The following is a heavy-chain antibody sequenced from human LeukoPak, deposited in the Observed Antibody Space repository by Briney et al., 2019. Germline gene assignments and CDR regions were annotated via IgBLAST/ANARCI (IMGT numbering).Heavy chain of an antibody. CDR2: IYYRGDT. CDR3: ARDRRRELLHAFDI. J-gene: IGHJ3*02. D-gene: IGHD1-26*01. Sequence: SETLSLTCTVSGGSISSTSYFWGWIRQPPAKGLEWIGSIYYRGDTYYNPSLKSRVTISVDASKNQFSLKLSSVTAADTAVYHCARDRRRELLHAFDIWGQGTMVTVSS. CDR1: GGSISSTSYF. V-gene: IGHV4-39*07.